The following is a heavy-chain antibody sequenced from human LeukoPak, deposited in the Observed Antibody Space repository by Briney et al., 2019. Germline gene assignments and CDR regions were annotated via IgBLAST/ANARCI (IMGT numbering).Heavy chain of an antibody. V-gene: IGHV3-23*01. CDR3: AKGRSTSWKASYYFDY. CDR2: ISASGGGT. D-gene: IGHD2-2*01. Sequence: PGGSLRLSCAAYGFTFSSYAMTWVRQAPGKGMEWVSVISASGGGTSYADSVKGRSTISRDNSKNMLYLQMNSLSVEDTAVYYCAKGRSTSWKASYYFDYWGQGTQLTVSS. CDR1: GFTFSSYA. J-gene: IGHJ4*02.